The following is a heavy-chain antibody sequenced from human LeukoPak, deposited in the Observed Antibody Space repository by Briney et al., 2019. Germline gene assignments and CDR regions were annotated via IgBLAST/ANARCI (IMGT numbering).Heavy chain of an antibody. CDR1: GGSISSSSYY. V-gene: IGHV4-39*07. CDR3: ARGIRDY. Sequence: SESLSLTCTVSGGSISSSSYYWGWIRQPPGKGLEWIGSIYYSGSTYYNPSLKSRVTISVDTSKNQFSLKLSSVTAADTAVYYCARGIRDYWGQGTLVTVSS. CDR2: IYYSGST. J-gene: IGHJ4*02.